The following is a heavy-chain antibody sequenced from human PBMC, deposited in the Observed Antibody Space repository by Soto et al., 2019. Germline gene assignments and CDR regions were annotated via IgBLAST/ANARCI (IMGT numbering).Heavy chain of an antibody. CDR2: ISNRGDYI. J-gene: IGHJ6*03. Sequence: EVQLVESGGGLVKPGGSLRLSCAVSGFSFSTYFMHWVRQAPGKGLEWVSSISNRGDYIYYADSVKGRFTISRDNAKNSLYLQMNSLRAEDKAVYYCARDQVVATVRDYYYYMDVWGKGTTVTVSS. CDR3: ARDQVVATVRDYYYYMDV. D-gene: IGHD5-12*01. V-gene: IGHV3-21*01. CDR1: GFSFSTYF.